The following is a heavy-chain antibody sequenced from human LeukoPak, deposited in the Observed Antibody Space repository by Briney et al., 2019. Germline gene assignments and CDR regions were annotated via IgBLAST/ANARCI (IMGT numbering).Heavy chain of an antibody. Sequence: GGSLRLSCAASGFTVRSNYMNWVRQAPGKGLEWVSIIYSGGSTYYADSVKGRFTISRDNSKNTLYLQMNSLRAEDTAVYYCARAGYSYGYYFDYWGQGTLATVSS. D-gene: IGHD5-18*01. V-gene: IGHV3-66*01. CDR1: GFTVRSNY. CDR2: IYSGGST. J-gene: IGHJ4*02. CDR3: ARAGYSYGYYFDY.